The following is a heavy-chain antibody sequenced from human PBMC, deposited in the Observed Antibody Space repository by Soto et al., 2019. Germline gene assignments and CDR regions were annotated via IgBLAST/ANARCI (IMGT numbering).Heavy chain of an antibody. CDR2: MHYSGTT. Sequence: SETLSLTCTVSGASISSYYWNWIRQPPGKGLEWIGNMHYSGTTNYNPSLKSRVTISLDTSKNQFSLKVTSVTAADTAMYYCSAGNDYWGQGTLVTVSS. CDR1: GASISSYY. CDR3: SAGNDY. V-gene: IGHV4-59*01. D-gene: IGHD6-13*01. J-gene: IGHJ4*02.